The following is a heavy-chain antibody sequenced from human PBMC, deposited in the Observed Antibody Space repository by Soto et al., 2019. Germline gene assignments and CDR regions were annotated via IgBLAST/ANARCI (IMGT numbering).Heavy chain of an antibody. CDR2: INHSGMT. Sequence: GTLTLTCAVYGGSFSVYSWSWIRQPPGKGLEWIGDINHSGMTHYNPSLESRVSMSVDSSKNQFSLKLNSVTAEDTAVYYCAKDLDYYDSSGPVPVYGMDVWGQGTTVTVPS. D-gene: IGHD3-22*01. CDR1: GGSFSVYS. J-gene: IGHJ6*02. V-gene: IGHV4-34*01. CDR3: AKDLDYYDSSGPVPVYGMDV.